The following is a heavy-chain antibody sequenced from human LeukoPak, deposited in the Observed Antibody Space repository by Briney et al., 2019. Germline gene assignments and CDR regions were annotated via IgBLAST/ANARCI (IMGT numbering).Heavy chain of an antibody. CDR3: ARRSYWNDVLDY. J-gene: IGHJ4*02. Sequence: PGGSLRLSCAASGFTFSSYSMNWVRQAPGKGLEWVSYISSSGRTIYYADSVKGRFTISRDNTKNSLYLQMNGLRAEDTAVYYCARRSYWNDVLDYRGQGTLVTVSS. CDR2: ISSSGRTI. CDR1: GFTFSSYS. D-gene: IGHD1-1*01. V-gene: IGHV3-48*04.